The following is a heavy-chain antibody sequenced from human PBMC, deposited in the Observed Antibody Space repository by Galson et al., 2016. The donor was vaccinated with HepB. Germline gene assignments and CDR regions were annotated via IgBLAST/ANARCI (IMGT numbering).Heavy chain of an antibody. J-gene: IGHJ5*02. CDR3: ARVTSRPGWFDP. CDR1: GFNISNYW. V-gene: IGHV3-74*01. CDR2: CNRDGSVR. Sequence: SLRLSCAASGFNISNYWMHWVRQAPGKGLLWVSRCNRDGSVRHYADSVKGRFHISRDNADNTLYLQMSSLTAEDTGVYYCARVTSRPGWFDPWGQGTLVTVSS. D-gene: IGHD6-6*01.